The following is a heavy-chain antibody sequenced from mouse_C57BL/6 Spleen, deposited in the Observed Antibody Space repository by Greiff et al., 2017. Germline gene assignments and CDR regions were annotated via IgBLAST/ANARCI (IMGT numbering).Heavy chain of an antibody. CDR3: ARLGDSAGWFAY. CDR2: INPNYGTT. J-gene: IGHJ3*01. V-gene: IGHV1-39*01. D-gene: IGHD3-2*02. CDR1: GSSFTDYN. Sequence: EVQLQQSGPELVKPGASVTISCKASGSSFTDYNMNWVKQSNGKSLEWIGVINPNYGTTSYNQKFKGKATLTVDQSSSTAYMQLNSLTSEDSAVYYGARLGDSAGWFAYWGQGTLVTVSA.